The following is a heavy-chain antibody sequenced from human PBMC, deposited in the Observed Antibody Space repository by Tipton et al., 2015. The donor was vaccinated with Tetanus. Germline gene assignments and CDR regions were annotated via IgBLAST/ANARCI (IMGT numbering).Heavy chain of an antibody. J-gene: IGHJ2*01. CDR2: IYYSGST. Sequence: LRLSCTVSGGSISSYYWSWIRQPPGKGLEWIGYIYYSGSTNYNPSLKSRVTISVDTSKNQFSLKLSSVTAADTAVYYCARGREYYYDSSGYYPAGWYFDLWGRGTLVTVSS. V-gene: IGHV4-59*01. D-gene: IGHD3-22*01. CDR1: GGSISSYY. CDR3: ARGREYYYDSSGYYPAGWYFDL.